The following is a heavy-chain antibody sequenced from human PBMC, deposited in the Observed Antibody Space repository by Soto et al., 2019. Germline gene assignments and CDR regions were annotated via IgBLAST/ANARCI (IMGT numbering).Heavy chain of an antibody. CDR1: GGSISNYR. J-gene: IGHJ4*02. D-gene: IGHD1-7*01. V-gene: IGHV4-4*07. Sequence: PSETLSLTCTVSGGSISNYRWSWVRQPAGKGLEWIGRIFASGRTNYNPSLQSRVTMSVDTSKNQFSLKLYSVTAADTAAYYCTRGTFETTAPFYWGQGTLVTVSS. CDR2: IFASGRT. CDR3: TRGTFETTAPFY.